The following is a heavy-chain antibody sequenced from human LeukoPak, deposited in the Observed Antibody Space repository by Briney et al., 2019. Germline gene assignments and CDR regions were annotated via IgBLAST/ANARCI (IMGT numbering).Heavy chain of an antibody. CDR1: GYTFTSYD. D-gene: IGHD3-10*01. J-gene: IGHJ6*03. CDR3: ARLAPHRVLWVDYNSYMDV. Sequence: ASVKVSCKASGYTFTSYDINWVRQATGQGLEWMGWMNPNSGNTGYAQKFQGRVTMTRNTSISTAYMELSSLRSDDTAVYYCARLAPHRVLWVDYNSYMDVWGKGTTVTVSS. V-gene: IGHV1-8*01. CDR2: MNPNSGNT.